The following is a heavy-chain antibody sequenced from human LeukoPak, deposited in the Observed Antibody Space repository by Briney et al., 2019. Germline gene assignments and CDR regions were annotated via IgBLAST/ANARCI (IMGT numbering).Heavy chain of an antibody. J-gene: IGHJ4*02. CDR1: GYTFTGYH. CDR3: ARDYCSSTSCLFDY. Sequence: ASVKVSCKASGYTFTGYHMHWVRQAPGQGLEWMGRINPNSGDTNYAQKFQGRVTMTRDTSISTAYMGLNRLRSDDTAVYYCARDYCSSTSCLFDYWGQGTLVTVSS. V-gene: IGHV1-2*06. CDR2: INPNSGDT. D-gene: IGHD2-2*01.